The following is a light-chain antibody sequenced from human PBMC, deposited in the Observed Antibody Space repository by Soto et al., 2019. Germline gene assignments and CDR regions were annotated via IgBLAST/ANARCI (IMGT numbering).Light chain of an antibody. Sequence: QSVLTQPASVSGSPGQSITISCTGTSSDVGNYNLVSWFQQHPGKAPKLMIYDGTKRPSGISNRFSGSKSGNTASLTISGLQAEDEADYYCHSYDSSLSASVFGAGTKVTVL. CDR1: SSDVGNYNL. J-gene: IGLJ1*01. V-gene: IGLV2-23*01. CDR3: HSYDSSLSASV. CDR2: DGT.